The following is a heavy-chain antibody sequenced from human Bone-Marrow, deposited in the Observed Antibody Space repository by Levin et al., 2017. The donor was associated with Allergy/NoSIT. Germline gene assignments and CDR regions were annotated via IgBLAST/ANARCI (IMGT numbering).Heavy chain of an antibody. CDR3: VNFPSTSSHLGSSS. V-gene: IGHV3-30*18. Sequence: LSLTCAASGFSFSAYGMHWVRQAPGKGLEWLAIISFDGNTKYYADSVKDRFTISRDNSKSMLYLQVNSLRPEDTALYYCVNFPSTSSHLGSSSWGQGTLVSVSS. J-gene: IGHJ5*02. CDR2: ISFDGNTK. CDR1: GFSFSAYG. D-gene: IGHD2-2*01.